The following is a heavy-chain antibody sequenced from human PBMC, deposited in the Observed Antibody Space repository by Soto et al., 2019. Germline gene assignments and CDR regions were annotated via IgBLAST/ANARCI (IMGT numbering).Heavy chain of an antibody. J-gene: IGHJ4*02. CDR3: VKQAHGLDGVAFDY. D-gene: IGHD2-15*01. CDR1: VFKFSNYA. V-gene: IGHV3-64D*06. Sequence: WGELLVSCASSVFKFSNYAMSRVRQVPGKGLEAISAVSTSGRSTYYADSVKDRFTISRDNSKNTLFLQMGSLRPEDTAIYYCVKQAHGLDGVAFDYWGQGTKVTGSS. CDR2: VSTSGRST.